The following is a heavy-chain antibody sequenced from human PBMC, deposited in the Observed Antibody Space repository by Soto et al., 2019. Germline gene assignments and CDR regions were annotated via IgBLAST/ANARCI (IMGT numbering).Heavy chain of an antibody. J-gene: IGHJ5*02. V-gene: IGHV3-7*01. Sequence: LRLSCSASGFTFSSSWMSWVRQAPGKGLEWVANIKQDGSEKYYVDSVKGRFTISRDNAKNSLYLQMNSLRAEDTAVYYRARDGGGPYNWFDPWGQGTLVTVSS. D-gene: IGHD2-15*01. CDR2: IKQDGSEK. CDR3: ARDGGGPYNWFDP. CDR1: GFTFSSSW.